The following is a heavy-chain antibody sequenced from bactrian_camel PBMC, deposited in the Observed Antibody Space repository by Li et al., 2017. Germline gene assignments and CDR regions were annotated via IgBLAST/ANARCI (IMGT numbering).Heavy chain of an antibody. CDR3: AADTMGPSCLSVLPGLKRDYFGH. D-gene: IGHD3*01. Sequence: HVQLVESGGASVQTGGSLRLSCSASGVLYSYYCMGWFRQALGREREGVAGISTGFPSASYADSVKGRFTISVDRSKNTLYLQMDSLQVEDPATYYCAADTMGPSCLSVLPGLKRDYFGHWGQGTQVTVS. V-gene: IGHV3S53*01. J-gene: IGHJ6*01. CDR2: ISTGFPSA. CDR1: GVLYSYYC.